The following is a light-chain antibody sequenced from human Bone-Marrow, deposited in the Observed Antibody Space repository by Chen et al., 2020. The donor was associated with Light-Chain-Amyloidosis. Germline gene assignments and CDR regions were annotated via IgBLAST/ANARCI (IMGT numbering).Light chain of an antibody. CDR3: QYRGT. V-gene: IGKV4-1*01. CDR1: QSLLHRSNNKNY. Sequence: IVMTQSPDTLAVSLVERATINCKSTQSLLHRSNNKNYLAWYQQKPGQPPKLLIYWASTRESGVPDRFSGSGSGTDFTLTISSLQAEDVAVYYCQYRGTFGQGTKVEIK. J-gene: IGKJ1*01. CDR2: WAS.